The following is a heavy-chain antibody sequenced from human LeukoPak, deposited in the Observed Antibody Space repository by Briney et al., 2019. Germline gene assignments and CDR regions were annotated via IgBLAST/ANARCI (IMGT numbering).Heavy chain of an antibody. CDR2: IYYSGST. D-gene: IGHD6-19*01. Sequence: PSETLSLTCTVSGGSIGRYYWSWIRQPPGKGLEWIGYIYYSGSTNYNPSLKSRVTISVDTSKNQFSLKLSSVTAADTAVYYCARAGPYTSGWQYVDYWGQGILVTVSS. CDR1: GGSIGRYY. CDR3: ARAGPYTSGWQYVDY. J-gene: IGHJ4*02. V-gene: IGHV4-59*01.